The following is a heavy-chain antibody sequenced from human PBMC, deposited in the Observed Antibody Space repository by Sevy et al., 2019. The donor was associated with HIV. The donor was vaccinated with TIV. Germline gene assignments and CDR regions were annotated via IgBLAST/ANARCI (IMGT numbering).Heavy chain of an antibody. CDR2: FSFGCGRI. Sequence: GGSLRLSCAASGFTFAKFSMIWVRQAPGKGLEWFSTFSFGCGRINYADSVKGRFTISRDDSKNTLFLQMNSLRAEDTATYFCAREGCTQPHDYWGQGTLVTVSS. J-gene: IGHJ4*02. D-gene: IGHD2-8*01. CDR3: AREGCTQPHDY. CDR1: GFTFAKFS. V-gene: IGHV3-23*01.